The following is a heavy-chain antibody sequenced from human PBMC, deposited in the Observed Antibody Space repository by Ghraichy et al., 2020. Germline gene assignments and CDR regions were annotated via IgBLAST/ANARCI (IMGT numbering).Heavy chain of an antibody. J-gene: IGHJ4*02. Sequence: GESLNISCVASGLTFENAWMSWVRHIPGKGLEWVGRIKNKAAGGTADYAAPVQGRFIISRDDSKKSLFLQMNRLKTEDTARYYCTTDPGDYEIYWGQGILVAVSS. CDR3: TTDPGDYEIY. D-gene: IGHD4-17*01. V-gene: IGHV3-15*01. CDR2: IKNKAAGGTA. CDR1: GLTFENAW.